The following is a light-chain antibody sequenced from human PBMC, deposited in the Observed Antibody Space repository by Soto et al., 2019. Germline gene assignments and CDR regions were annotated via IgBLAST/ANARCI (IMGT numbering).Light chain of an antibody. V-gene: IGKV3-15*01. J-gene: IGKJ3*01. CDR2: GAS. CDR1: QSVSRS. CDR3: QQYNNWPPFT. Sequence: EIVMTQSPATLSVSPGERVTLSCRASQSVSRSLAWYQQKPGQAPRLLIYGASTRATGIPARFSGSGSGIEFTLTISSLQSEDFAVYYCQQYNNWPPFTFGPGTKVDIK.